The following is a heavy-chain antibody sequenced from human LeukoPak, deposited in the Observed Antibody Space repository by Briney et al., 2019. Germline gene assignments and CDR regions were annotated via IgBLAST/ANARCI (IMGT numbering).Heavy chain of an antibody. V-gene: IGHV3-23*01. Sequence: GGSLRLSCAASGIIITSYWMSWVRQTPGKGLEWVSAISGSGGSTYYANSVKGRFTISRDNSKNTLYLQMNSLRAEDTAVYYCASRVLRYFDWLPIDYWGQGTLVTVSS. CDR2: ISGSGGST. CDR1: GIIITSYW. D-gene: IGHD3-9*01. J-gene: IGHJ4*02. CDR3: ASRVLRYFDWLPIDY.